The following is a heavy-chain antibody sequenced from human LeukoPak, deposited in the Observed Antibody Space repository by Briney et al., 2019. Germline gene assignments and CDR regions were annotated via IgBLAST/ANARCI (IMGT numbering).Heavy chain of an antibody. V-gene: IGHV1-2*02. CDR1: GYTFTDYY. D-gene: IGHD6-13*01. CDR3: ATALNTRSSSC. J-gene: IGHJ4*02. CDR2: LDPNSGGT. Sequence: ASVKVSCKASGYTFTDYYIHWVRQVPGQGLDWMGWLDPNSGGTHYAQKLQGRVTMTRDTSIRTAYMELSSLRSDDTAVFYCATALNTRSSSCWGQGTLVTVSS.